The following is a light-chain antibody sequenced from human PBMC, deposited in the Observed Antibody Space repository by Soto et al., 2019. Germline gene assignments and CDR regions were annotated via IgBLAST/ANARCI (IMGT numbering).Light chain of an antibody. J-gene: IGKJ1*01. CDR2: GAS. Sequence: EIVMTQSPATLSVSPGERATLSCRASQSVSSNLAWYQQKPGQAPRLLIYGASTRATGIPAWFSGSGSGTEFTLTISSLQSEDFAVYYCQQYNNWLSGTFGQGTKVEIK. CDR1: QSVSSN. V-gene: IGKV3-15*01. CDR3: QQYNNWLSGT.